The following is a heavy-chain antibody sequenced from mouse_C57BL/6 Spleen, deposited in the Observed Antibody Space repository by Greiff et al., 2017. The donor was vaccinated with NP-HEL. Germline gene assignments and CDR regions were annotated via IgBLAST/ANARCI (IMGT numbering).Heavy chain of an antibody. V-gene: IGHV5-6*01. J-gene: IGHJ1*03. Sequence: EVKVVESGGDLVKPGGSLKLSCAASGFTFSSYGMSWVRQTPVKRLEWVATISSGGSYTYYPDSVKGRFTISRDNAKNTLYLQMSSLKSEDTAMYYCARLWSYYPNWYFDVWGTGTTVTVSS. CDR1: GFTFSSYG. CDR2: ISSGGSYT. D-gene: IGHD2-12*01. CDR3: ARLWSYYPNWYFDV.